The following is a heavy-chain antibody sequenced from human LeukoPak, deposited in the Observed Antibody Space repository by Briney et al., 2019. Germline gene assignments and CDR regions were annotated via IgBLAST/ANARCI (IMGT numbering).Heavy chain of an antibody. V-gene: IGHV3-30*04. CDR3: ARDTIRQQNYYYYYMDV. D-gene: IGHD6-13*01. J-gene: IGHJ6*03. CDR1: GFTFSSYA. Sequence: GGSLRPSCAASGFTFSSYAMHWVRQAPGKGLEWVAVISYDGSNKYYADSVKGRITISRDNSKNTLYLQMNSLRAEDTAVYYCARDTIRQQNYYYYYMDVWGKGTTVTISS. CDR2: ISYDGSNK.